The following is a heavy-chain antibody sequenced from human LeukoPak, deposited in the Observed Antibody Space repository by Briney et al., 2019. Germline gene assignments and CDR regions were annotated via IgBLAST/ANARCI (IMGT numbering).Heavy chain of an antibody. CDR2: TSETGGAR. CDR3: AKAIARHRDLDAFDI. CDR1: GFAFSTSG. J-gene: IGHJ3*02. Sequence: GGSLRLSCVASGFAFSTSGMSWFRQTPGRGPEWASGTSETGGARYYADSVRGRFTISKDNSKNTLFLQMDNLRAEDTALYYCAKAIARHRDLDAFDIWGQGTLVSVSS. D-gene: IGHD2-21*01. V-gene: IGHV3-23*01.